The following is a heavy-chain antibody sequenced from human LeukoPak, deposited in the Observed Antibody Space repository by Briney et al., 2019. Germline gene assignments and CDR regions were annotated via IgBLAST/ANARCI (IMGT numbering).Heavy chain of an antibody. Sequence: SETLSLTCAVYSGSFSGYYWNYIRQPPGRGLEWIGDVDQSGSTNYNPSLKSRVTISVDTSKKQFSLKVNSVTAADTAVYYCARGFVWTDGHGMDVWGQGTTVTVSS. J-gene: IGHJ6*02. CDR1: SGSFSGYY. D-gene: IGHD1-1*01. CDR2: VDQSGST. CDR3: ARGFVWTDGHGMDV. V-gene: IGHV4-34*01.